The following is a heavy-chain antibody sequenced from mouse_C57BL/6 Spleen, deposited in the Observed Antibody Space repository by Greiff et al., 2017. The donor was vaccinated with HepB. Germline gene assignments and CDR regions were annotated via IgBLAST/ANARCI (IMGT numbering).Heavy chain of an antibody. Sequence: EVKLVESGGGLVQPGGSLKLSCAASGFTFSDYYMYWVRQTPEKRLEWVAYISNGGGSTYYPDTVTGRVTISRDNAKNTLYLQMSRLKSEDTAMFYYARGDSYAMDYWGQGTSVTVSS. CDR2: ISNGGGST. V-gene: IGHV5-12*01. CDR1: GFTFSDYY. J-gene: IGHJ4*01. CDR3: ARGDSYAMDY.